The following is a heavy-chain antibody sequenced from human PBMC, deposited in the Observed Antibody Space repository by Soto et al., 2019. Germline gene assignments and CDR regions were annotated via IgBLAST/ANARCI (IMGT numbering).Heavy chain of an antibody. CDR2: INWNGGST. D-gene: IGHD3-3*01. V-gene: IGHV3-20*01. J-gene: IGHJ6*03. Sequence: GGSLRLSCAASGFTFDDYGMSWVRQAPGKGLEWVSGINWNGGSTGYADSVKGRFTISRDNAKNSLYLQMNSLRAEDTALYHCARDGLRFLEWLTEGYYYYMDVWGKGTTVTVSS. CDR1: GFTFDDYG. CDR3: ARDGLRFLEWLTEGYYYYMDV.